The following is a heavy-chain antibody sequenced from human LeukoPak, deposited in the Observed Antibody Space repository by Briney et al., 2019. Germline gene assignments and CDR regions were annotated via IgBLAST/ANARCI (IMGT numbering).Heavy chain of an antibody. CDR3: AKLYYDFWSGYP. V-gene: IGHV3-23*01. CDR2: ISGGGST. D-gene: IGHD3-3*01. J-gene: IGHJ5*02. Sequence: GGSLRLSCAASGFTFSSYAMSWVRQAPGKGLEWVSAISGGGSTYYADSVKGRFTISRDNSKNTLYLQMNSLRAEDTAVYYCAKLYYDFWSGYPWGQGTLVTVSS. CDR1: GFTFSSYA.